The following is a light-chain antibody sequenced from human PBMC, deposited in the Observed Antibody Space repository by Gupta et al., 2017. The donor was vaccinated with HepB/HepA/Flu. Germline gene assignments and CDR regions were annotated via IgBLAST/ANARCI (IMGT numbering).Light chain of an antibody. CDR2: SNN. CDR3: AAWDDSLNGVV. CDR1: SSNIGSNT. Sequence: QSVLTQPPSASGTPGQRVTIYCSGSSSNIGSNTVNWYQQRPGTAPKLLIYSNNQRPSGVPDRFSGSQSGTSASLAISGLQSEDEADYYCAAWDDSLNGVVFGGGTKLTVL. J-gene: IGLJ2*01. V-gene: IGLV1-44*01.